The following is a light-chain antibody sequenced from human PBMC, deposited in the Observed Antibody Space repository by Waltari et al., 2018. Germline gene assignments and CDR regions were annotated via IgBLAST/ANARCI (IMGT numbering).Light chain of an antibody. J-gene: IGLJ2*01. CDR3: SSYTSTNTII. Sequence: QSALAQSASVSGSPGQSITISCTGTGSDIGYYNFFSWYQQHPGKAPKLLIFDVSRWASGVSHRFSGSKSGNTASLTISGLQAEDEADYYCSSYTSTNTIIFGGGTKVTVL. CDR1: GSDIGYYNF. V-gene: IGLV2-14*03. CDR2: DVS.